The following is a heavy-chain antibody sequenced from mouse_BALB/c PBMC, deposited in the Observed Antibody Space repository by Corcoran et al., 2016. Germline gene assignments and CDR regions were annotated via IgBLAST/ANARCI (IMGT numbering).Heavy chain of an antibody. V-gene: IGHV1S136*01. CDR1: GYTFTSYV. Sequence: EVQLQQSGPELVKPGASVKMSCKASGYTFTSYVMHWVKQKLGQGLEWIGYINPYNDGTKYNEKFKGKATLTSDKSSSTAYMELSSLTSEDSAVYYCARLYPGIAMDYWGQGTSVTVSS. CDR2: INPYNDGT. CDR3: ARLYPGIAMDY. J-gene: IGHJ4*01.